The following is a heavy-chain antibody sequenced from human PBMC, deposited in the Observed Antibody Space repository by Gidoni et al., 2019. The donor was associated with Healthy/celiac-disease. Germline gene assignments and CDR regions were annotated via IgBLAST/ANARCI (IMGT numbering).Heavy chain of an antibody. Sequence: GLVKPGGSLRLSCAASGFTFSSYSMNWVRQAPGKGLEWVSSISSSSSYIYYADSVKGRFTISRDNAKNSLYLQMNSLRAEDTAVYYCASLTTVTTVPAALDVWGQGTTVTVSS. CDR3: ASLTTVTTVPAALDV. V-gene: IGHV3-21*01. CDR1: GFTFSSYS. J-gene: IGHJ6*02. D-gene: IGHD4-17*01. CDR2: ISSSSSYI.